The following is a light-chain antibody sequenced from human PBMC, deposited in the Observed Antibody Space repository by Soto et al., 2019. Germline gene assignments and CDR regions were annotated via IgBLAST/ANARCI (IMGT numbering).Light chain of an antibody. CDR3: QQYWNWPPYT. J-gene: IGKJ2*01. V-gene: IGKV3-15*01. CDR2: GAS. Sequence: EIVMTQSPATLSVSPGERATLSCRASQSVSGNLAWYQQRPGQAPRLLIYGASTRATGIPARFSGSGSRTEFTLTIGSLQSEDFAVYYCQQYWNWPPYTFGQGTKLEIK. CDR1: QSVSGN.